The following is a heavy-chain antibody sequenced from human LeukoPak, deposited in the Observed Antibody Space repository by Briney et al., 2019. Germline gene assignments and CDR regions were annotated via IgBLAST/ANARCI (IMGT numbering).Heavy chain of an antibody. CDR1: GFTFSSYG. Sequence: GGSLRLSCAASGFTFSSYGMSWVRRAPGKGLEWVSGISPSGSISYYADSVKGRFTISRDNSKNTVSLQMNSLRAEDTALYYCARDLDWGAFDAWGQGTLVTVSS. CDR3: ARDLDWGAFDA. V-gene: IGHV3-23*01. D-gene: IGHD3-9*01. J-gene: IGHJ5*02. CDR2: ISPSGSIS.